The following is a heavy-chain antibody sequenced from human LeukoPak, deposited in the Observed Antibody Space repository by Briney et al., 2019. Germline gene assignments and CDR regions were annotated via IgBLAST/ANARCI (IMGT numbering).Heavy chain of an antibody. CDR3: ARGGPTYYYDSSGYPLDY. CDR2: INPNSGGT. Sequence: ASVKVSCKASRYTFTGYYMHWVRQAPGQGLEWMGWINPNSGGTNYAQKFQGRVTMTRDTSISTAYMELSRLRSDDTAVYYCARGGPTYYYDSSGYPLDYWGQGTLVTVSS. D-gene: IGHD3-22*01. J-gene: IGHJ4*02. CDR1: RYTFTGYY. V-gene: IGHV1-2*02.